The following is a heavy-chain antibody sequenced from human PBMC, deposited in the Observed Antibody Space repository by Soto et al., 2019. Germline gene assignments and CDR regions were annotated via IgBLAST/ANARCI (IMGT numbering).Heavy chain of an antibody. J-gene: IGHJ3*02. V-gene: IGHV3-30*03. CDR1: GFTFSSYG. Sequence: GGSLRLSCAASGFTFSSYGMHWVRQAPGKGLEWVAVISYDGSNKYYADSVKGRFTISRDNSKNTLYLQMNSLRAEDTAVYYCARYKQQHDAFDIWGQGTMVTVSS. D-gene: IGHD6-13*01. CDR2: ISYDGSNK. CDR3: ARYKQQHDAFDI.